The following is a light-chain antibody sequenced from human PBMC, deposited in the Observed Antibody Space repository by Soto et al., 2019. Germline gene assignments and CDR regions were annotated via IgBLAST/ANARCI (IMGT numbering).Light chain of an antibody. J-gene: IGLJ1*01. CDR3: SSYTSSRAYV. CDR2: EVS. V-gene: IGLV2-14*01. Sequence: QSVLTQPASVSGSPGQSITISCTGTSSDVGGYNYVSWYQQHPGKAPKLMIYEVSNRPSRVSNRFSGSKSGNTASLTISGLQAEDEADYYCSSYTSSRAYVFGIGT. CDR1: SSDVGGYNY.